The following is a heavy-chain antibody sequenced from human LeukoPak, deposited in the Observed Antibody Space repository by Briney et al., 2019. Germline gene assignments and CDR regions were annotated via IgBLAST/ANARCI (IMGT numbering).Heavy chain of an antibody. V-gene: IGHV3-7*03. CDR1: GFTFSQYW. Sequence: GGSLRLSCAASGFTFSQYWMNWVRQAPGKGLEWVANIKQDGSEKYYVDSVKGRFTISRDNAKNSMYLQMNSLRAEDTAVYYCARAMDYWGQGTLVTVSS. CDR2: IKQDGSEK. CDR3: ARAMDY. J-gene: IGHJ4*02.